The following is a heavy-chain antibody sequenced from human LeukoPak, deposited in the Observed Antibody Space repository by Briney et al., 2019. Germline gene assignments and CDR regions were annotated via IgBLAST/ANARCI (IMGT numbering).Heavy chain of an antibody. D-gene: IGHD4-23*01. CDR1: GFTFSDYY. CDR3: AREAVESDVFDI. CDR2: INSDGSGT. J-gene: IGHJ3*02. Sequence: GGSLTLSCAASGFTFSDYYMSWIRQPPGKVLAWVSPINSDGSGTHYADSGKGRFAISRENAKNTLSLQVNSLRTDDTAIYYCAREAVESDVFDIWGRGTMVTVSS. V-gene: IGHV3-74*01.